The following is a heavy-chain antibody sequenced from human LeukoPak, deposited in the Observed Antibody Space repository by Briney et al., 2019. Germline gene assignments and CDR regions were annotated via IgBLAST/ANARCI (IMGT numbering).Heavy chain of an antibody. CDR3: AKDIYPDFTDDY. CDR1: GFTFSSYW. V-gene: IGHV3-74*01. Sequence: GGSLRLSCAASGFTFSSYWMHWVRQVPGKGLVWVSRIKTDGSSTNYADSVKGRFTISRDNAKNTVYLQMNSLRTEDTALYYCAKDIYPDFTDDYWGQGTLVTVSS. CDR2: IKTDGSST. D-gene: IGHD2-2*02. J-gene: IGHJ4*02.